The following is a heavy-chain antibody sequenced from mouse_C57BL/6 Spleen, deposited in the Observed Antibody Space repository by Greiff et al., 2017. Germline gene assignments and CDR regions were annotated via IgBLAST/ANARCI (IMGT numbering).Heavy chain of an antibody. D-gene: IGHD3-2*02. V-gene: IGHV2-2*01. CDR1: GFSLTSYG. Sequence: VQLVESGPGLVQPSQSLSITCTVSGFSLTSYGVHWVRQSPGKGLEWLGVIWSGGSTDYNAAFISRLSISKDNSKSQVFFKMNSLQADDTAIYYCARQLRPFAYWGQGTLVTVSA. CDR2: IWSGGST. J-gene: IGHJ3*01. CDR3: ARQLRPFAY.